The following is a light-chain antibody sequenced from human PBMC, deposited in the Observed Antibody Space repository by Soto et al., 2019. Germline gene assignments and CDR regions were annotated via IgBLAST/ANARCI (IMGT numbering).Light chain of an antibody. V-gene: IGKV3-15*01. J-gene: IGKJ1*01. Sequence: EIVMTQSPATLSVSPGERATLSCRASQSVSSNLAWYQQKPGQAPRLLIYGASPRATGIPARFSGSRSGTEFTLTISSLLSEDFAVYYCQQYNIWPPWTFGQWTKVEIE. CDR1: QSVSSN. CDR3: QQYNIWPPWT. CDR2: GAS.